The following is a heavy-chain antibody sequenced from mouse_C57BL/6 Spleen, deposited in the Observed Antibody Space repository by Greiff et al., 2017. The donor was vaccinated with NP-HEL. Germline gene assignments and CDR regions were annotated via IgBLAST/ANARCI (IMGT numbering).Heavy chain of an antibody. Sequence: VQLQQSGPELVKPGASVKISCKASGYTFTDYYMTWVKQSHGKSLEGIGDINPNNGGTSYNQKFKGKATLTVEKSSSPASLELRSLTSEDSAVYYCARSCYYGYDEGYYAMDYWGQGTSVTVSS. D-gene: IGHD2-2*01. CDR2: INPNNGGT. CDR3: ARSCYYGYDEGYYAMDY. J-gene: IGHJ4*01. CDR1: GYTFTDYY. V-gene: IGHV1-26*01.